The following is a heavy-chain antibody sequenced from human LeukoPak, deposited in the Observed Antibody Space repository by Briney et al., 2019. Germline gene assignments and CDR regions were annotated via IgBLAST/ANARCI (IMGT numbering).Heavy chain of an antibody. CDR2: INPNSGGT. CDR3: ARVAQLWLLPFDY. Sequence: GASVTVSCKASGYTFTSYAMNWVRQAPGQGLEWMGWINPNSGGTNYAQKFQGSVTMTRDTSISTAYMELSRLRSDDTAVYYCARVAQLWLLPFDYWGQGTLVTVSS. V-gene: IGHV1-2*02. J-gene: IGHJ4*02. CDR1: GYTFTSYA. D-gene: IGHD5-18*01.